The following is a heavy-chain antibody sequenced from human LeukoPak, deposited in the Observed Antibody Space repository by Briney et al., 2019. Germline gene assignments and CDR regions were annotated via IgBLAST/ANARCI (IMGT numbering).Heavy chain of an antibody. CDR3: AREEVVVPQGFDP. Sequence: PSETLSLTCTVSGGSLSSSTYSWGWIRQPPGKGLEWIGSIYYSGSTYYNPTLESRVTISVDTSKNQFSLKLSSVTAADTAVYYCAREEVVVPQGFDPWGQGTLVTVSS. CDR2: IYYSGST. CDR1: GGSLSSSTYS. D-gene: IGHD2-2*01. V-gene: IGHV4-39*07. J-gene: IGHJ5*02.